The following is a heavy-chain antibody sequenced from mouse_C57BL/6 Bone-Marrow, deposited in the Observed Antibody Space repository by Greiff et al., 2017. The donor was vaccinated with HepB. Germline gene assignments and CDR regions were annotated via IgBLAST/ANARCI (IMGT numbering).Heavy chain of an antibody. CDR3: AREGSYYSNQAWFAY. CDR1: GFTFSSYA. D-gene: IGHD2-5*01. J-gene: IGHJ3*01. CDR2: ISDGGSYT. V-gene: IGHV5-4*01. Sequence: EVQRVESGGGLVKPGGSLKLSCAASGFTFSSYAMSWVRQTPEKRLEWVATISDGGSYTYYPDNVKGRFTISRDTAKNNLYLQMSHLKSEDTAMYYCAREGSYYSNQAWFAYWGQGTLVTVSA.